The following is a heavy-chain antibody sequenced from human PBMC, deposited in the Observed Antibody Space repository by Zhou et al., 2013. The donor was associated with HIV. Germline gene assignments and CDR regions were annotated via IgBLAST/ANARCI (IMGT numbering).Heavy chain of an antibody. Sequence: QVQLVQSGAEVKKPGASVKVSCKASDYTFTSYGISWLRQAPGQGLEWMGWISAYNGNTIYTQKLQGRVTMTTDTSTSTAYMELRSLRSDDTAVYYCARRPEFFGYMDVWGKGDHGHRLL. V-gene: IGHV1-18*01. CDR3: ARRPEFFGYMDV. CDR2: ISAYNGNT. J-gene: IGHJ6*03. CDR1: DYTFTSYG. D-gene: IGHD3-10*01.